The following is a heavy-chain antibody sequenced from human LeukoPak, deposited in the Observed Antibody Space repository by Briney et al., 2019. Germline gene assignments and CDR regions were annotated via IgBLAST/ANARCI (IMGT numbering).Heavy chain of an antibody. V-gene: IGHV4-39*01. J-gene: IGHJ4*02. Sequence: SETLSLTCIVSGGSISTSAYYWGWIRQPPGEGLQWIGSIYYSGNTYYNSSLKSRVTISVDTSTSQFSLRLSSVTAADTAVYYCARLPVSERDGYNSMYFDYWGQGTLVTVSS. CDR3: ARLPVSERDGYNSMYFDY. CDR1: GGSISTSAYY. D-gene: IGHD5-12*01. CDR2: IYYSGNT.